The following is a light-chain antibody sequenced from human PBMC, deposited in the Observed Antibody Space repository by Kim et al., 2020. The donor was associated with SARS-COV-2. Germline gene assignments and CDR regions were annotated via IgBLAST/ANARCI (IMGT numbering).Light chain of an antibody. CDR3: QHYGSSPPYT. V-gene: IGKV3-20*01. CDR2: GAS. Sequence: SPGERRTLSCRASQSVTSTYLAWYQQKPGQAPRLLIHGASNRATGVPDRFSGSGSGTDFTLTISRLEPEDFAVYYCQHYGSSPPYTFGQGTKLEI. J-gene: IGKJ2*01. CDR1: QSVTSTY.